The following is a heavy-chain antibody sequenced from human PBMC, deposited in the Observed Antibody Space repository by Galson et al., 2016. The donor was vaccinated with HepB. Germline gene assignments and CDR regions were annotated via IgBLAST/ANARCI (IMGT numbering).Heavy chain of an antibody. CDR2: INPNSGGT. V-gene: IGHV1-2*04. CDR1: GFTFTGYY. J-gene: IGHJ4*02. Sequence: SVKVSCKASGFTFTGYYMHWVRQAPGQGLEWMGWINPNSGGTNYAPKFQGWATMTRDTSISTAYMELSRLRSDDTAVYYCARGRDSSGPTGYIGYYFDSWGQGTLVTVSS. CDR3: ARGRDSSGPTGYIGYYFDS. D-gene: IGHD3-22*01.